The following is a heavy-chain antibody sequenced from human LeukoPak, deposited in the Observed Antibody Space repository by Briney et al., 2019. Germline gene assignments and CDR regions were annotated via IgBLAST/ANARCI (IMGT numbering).Heavy chain of an antibody. Sequence: PGGSLRLSCAASGFTFSSYWMHWVRQAPGKGLVWVSRINSDGSSTSYADSVKGRFTISRDNAKNSLYLQMNSLRAEDTAVYYCARIIPLYSGSPLDYWGQGTLVTVSS. CDR2: INSDGSST. CDR1: GFTFSSYW. J-gene: IGHJ4*02. CDR3: ARIIPLYSGSPLDY. D-gene: IGHD1-26*01. V-gene: IGHV3-74*01.